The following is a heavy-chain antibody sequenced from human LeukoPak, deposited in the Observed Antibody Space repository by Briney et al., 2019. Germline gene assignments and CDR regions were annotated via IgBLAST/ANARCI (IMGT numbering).Heavy chain of an antibody. CDR2: IDSSDSYT. CDR1: GYSFTSYW. D-gene: IGHD3-10*01. J-gene: IGHJ4*02. CDR3: AYFYGSGSSFDY. Sequence: GESLKISCKGSGYSFTSYWISWVRQMPGKGLEWMGRIDSSDSYTNYSPSFQGHVTISADKSISTAYLQWSSLKASDTAMYYCAYFYGSGSSFDYWGQGTLVTVSS. V-gene: IGHV5-10-1*01.